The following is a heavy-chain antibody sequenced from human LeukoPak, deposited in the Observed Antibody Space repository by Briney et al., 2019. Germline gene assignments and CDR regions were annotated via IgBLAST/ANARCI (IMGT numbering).Heavy chain of an antibody. CDR2: IYYSGST. D-gene: IGHD3-3*01. J-gene: IGHJ6*02. CDR1: GGSISSGGYY. CDR3: ARLIFTYDSWSDRPSYGMDV. Sequence: SQTLSLTCTVSGGSISSGGYYWSWIRQHPGKGLEWIGYIYYSGSTYYNPSLKSRVTISVDTSKNQFSLKLSSVTAADTAVYYCARLIFTYDSWSDRPSYGMDVWGQGTTVTVSS. V-gene: IGHV4-30-4*08.